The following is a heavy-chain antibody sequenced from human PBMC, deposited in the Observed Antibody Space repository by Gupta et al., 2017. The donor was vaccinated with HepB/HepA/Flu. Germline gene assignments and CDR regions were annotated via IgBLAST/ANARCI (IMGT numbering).Heavy chain of an antibody. CDR3: ATDVNWDPDYYVYYYMDV. D-gene: IGHD1-1*01. CDR2: INSNSDT. V-gene: IGHV1-2*02. J-gene: IGHJ6*03. CDR1: GSTFTGYN. Sequence: LVQSGAEVKKPVASVKVSCRASGSTFTGYNVHWVRQAPGRGLEWMGWINSNSDTDYAQKFQGRVTMTRDTSISTVYMELTRLNSDDTAVYYGATDVNWDPDYYVYYYMDVWGKGTTVTVS.